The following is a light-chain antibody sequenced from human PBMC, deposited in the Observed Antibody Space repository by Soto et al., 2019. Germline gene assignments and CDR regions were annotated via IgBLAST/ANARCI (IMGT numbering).Light chain of an antibody. V-gene: IGKV3-20*01. Sequence: VRRPSAATMSVSPGEGAGLSCRASQGIGDTLAWYQQKPGQAPRLLIYGASSRATGIPDRFSGNGSETDFTLTLSRLEPQDFAVHYCQQLGRSVTFGQGTRLEI. CDR3: QQLGRSVT. J-gene: IGKJ5*01. CDR2: GAS. CDR1: QGIGDT.